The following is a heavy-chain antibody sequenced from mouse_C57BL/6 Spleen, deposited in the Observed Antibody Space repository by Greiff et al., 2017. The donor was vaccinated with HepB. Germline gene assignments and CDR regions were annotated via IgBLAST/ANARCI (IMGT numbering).Heavy chain of an antibody. CDR1: GFTFSSYG. V-gene: IGHV5-6*01. CDR2: ISSGGSYT. J-gene: IGHJ4*01. Sequence: DVQLVESGGDLVKPGGSLKLSCAASGFTFSSYGMSWVRQTPDKRLEWVATISSGGSYTYYPDSVKGRFTISRDNAKNTLYLQMSSLKSEDTAMYYCARQTPYKPMDYWGQGTSVTVSS. CDR3: ARQTPYKPMDY.